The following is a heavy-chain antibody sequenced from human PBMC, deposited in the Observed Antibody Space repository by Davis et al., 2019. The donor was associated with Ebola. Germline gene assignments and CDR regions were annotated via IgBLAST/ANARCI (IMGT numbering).Heavy chain of an antibody. CDR2: ISSSSSYI. CDR1: GFTFSSYS. D-gene: IGHD6-19*01. CDR3: TKDYRHSSGWCRVGEANWFDP. V-gene: IGHV3-21*06. Sequence: GESLKISCAASGFTFSSYSMNWVRQAPGKGLEWVSSISSSSSYIYYADSVKGRFTISRDNSKNTLYLQMNSLRAEDTAQYYCTKDYRHSSGWCRVGEANWFDPWGQGTLVTVSS. J-gene: IGHJ5*02.